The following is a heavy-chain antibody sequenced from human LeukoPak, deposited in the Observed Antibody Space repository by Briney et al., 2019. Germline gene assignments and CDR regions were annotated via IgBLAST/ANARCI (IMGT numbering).Heavy chain of an antibody. CDR2: IYYSGAT. V-gene: IGHV4-39*01. Sequence: PSETLSLTCTVSGVSISSSPLFWGWIRQPPGKGLQWVGTIYYSGATYYNPSLMSRVAISVDTSKNQFSLKLTSVTAADTAVYFCARLGYQLDYRFDPWGQGTLVTVSS. CDR3: ARLGYQLDYRFDP. J-gene: IGHJ5*02. CDR1: GVSISSSPLF. D-gene: IGHD1-1*01.